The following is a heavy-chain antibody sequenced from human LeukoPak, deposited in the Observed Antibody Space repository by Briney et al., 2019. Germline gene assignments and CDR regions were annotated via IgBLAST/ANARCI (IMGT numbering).Heavy chain of an antibody. Sequence: PSETLSLTCTVSSGSINSSPYYWGWIRQSPWKGLEWIGSISYSGTTYYNPSLQSRVTIFVDTSKNQFSLKLSSVTAADTAVYYCAANSADYNTLGSSYKVWGQGTLVTVSS. D-gene: IGHD3-10*01. CDR3: AANSADYNTLGSSYKV. CDR1: SGSINSSPYY. J-gene: IGHJ4*02. CDR2: ISYSGTT. V-gene: IGHV4-39*01.